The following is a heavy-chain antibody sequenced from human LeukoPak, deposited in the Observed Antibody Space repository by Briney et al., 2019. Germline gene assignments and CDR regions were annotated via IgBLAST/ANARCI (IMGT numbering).Heavy chain of an antibody. D-gene: IGHD4-17*01. CDR2: IYSNGNT. J-gene: IGHJ4*02. CDR1: GGSISSTGHY. V-gene: IGHV4-39*07. Sequence: SETLSLTCSVCGGSISSTGHYWGWIRQSPEKGLDRIGSIYSNGNTYYNPSVKSRVTMSVDTSKNQFSLKLTSMTAAETAVYYCARSATVTTGYFDYRGQGALVTVSS. CDR3: ARSATVTTGYFDY.